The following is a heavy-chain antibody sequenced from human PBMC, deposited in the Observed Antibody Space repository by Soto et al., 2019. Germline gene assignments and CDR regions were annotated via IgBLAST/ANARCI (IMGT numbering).Heavy chain of an antibody. Sequence: EVQLVESGGGLVQPGGSLRLSCAASGFTFNNYDMHWVRQATGKGLEWVSAIGAAGDTYYPGSVNGRFTISRDNAKNSLYLQMNSLRAGDTAVYYCARGVLGPGDYYYGMDVW. CDR2: IGAAGDT. D-gene: IGHD2-8*02. J-gene: IGHJ6*01. CDR1: GFTFNNYD. V-gene: IGHV3-13*01. CDR3: ARGVLGPGDYYYGMDV.